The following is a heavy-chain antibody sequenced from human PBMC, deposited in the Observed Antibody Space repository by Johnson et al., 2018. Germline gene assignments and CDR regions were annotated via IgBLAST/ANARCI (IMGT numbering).Heavy chain of an antibody. CDR1: GYSFTSYW. V-gene: IGHV5-51*01. J-gene: IGHJ6*02. CDR3: ARGGNSYYYYCGMDG. D-gene: IGHD4-23*01. Sequence: VQLVQSGAEVKKPGESLKISCKVSGYSFTSYWIAWVRQMPGKGLEWMGIIYPGDSDTRYSPSFQGQVTISADKSPHTADLQWGSLKASDTAIYYCARGGNSYYYYCGMDGWGQGTTVTVSS. CDR2: IYPGDSDT.